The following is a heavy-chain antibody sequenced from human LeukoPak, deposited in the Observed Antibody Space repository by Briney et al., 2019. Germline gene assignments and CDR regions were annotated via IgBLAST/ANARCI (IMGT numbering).Heavy chain of an antibody. CDR1: GFTVSGNY. V-gene: IGHV3-53*01. D-gene: IGHD1-7*01. Sequence: GGSLRLSCAASGFTVSGNYMSWVRQAPGKGLEWVSVIYSSGSTYYADSVKGRFTISRDNSKNTLYLQMNSLRPEDTAVYYCARDKLPAPWEGMDVWGQGTTVTVSS. CDR3: ARDKLPAPWEGMDV. J-gene: IGHJ6*02. CDR2: IYSSGST.